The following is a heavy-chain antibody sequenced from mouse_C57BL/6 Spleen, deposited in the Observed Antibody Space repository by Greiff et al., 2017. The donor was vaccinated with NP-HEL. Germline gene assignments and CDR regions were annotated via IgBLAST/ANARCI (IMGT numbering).Heavy chain of an antibody. CDR2: IDPETGGT. CDR1: GYTFTDYE. V-gene: IGHV1-15*01. CDR3: TRKTAQATYAMDY. J-gene: IGHJ4*01. D-gene: IGHD3-2*02. Sequence: VKLVESGAELVRPGASVTLSCKASGYTFTDYEMHWVKQTPVHGLEWIGAIDPETGGTAYNQKFKGKAKLTADKSSSTAYMELRSLTSEDAAVYYCTRKTAQATYAMDYWGQGTSVTVSS.